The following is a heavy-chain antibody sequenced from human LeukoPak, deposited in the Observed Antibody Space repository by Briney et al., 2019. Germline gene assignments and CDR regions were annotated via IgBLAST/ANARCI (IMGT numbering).Heavy chain of an antibody. CDR2: IYYSGST. CDR3: ARAQWLTAGDYYYYYMDV. Sequence: SETLSLTCTVSGGSISSYYWSWIRQPPGKGLEWFGYIYYSGSTNYNPSLKSRVTISVDTSKNQFSLKLSSVTAADTAVYYCARAQWLTAGDYYYYYMDVWGKGTTVTVSS. J-gene: IGHJ6*03. CDR1: GGSISSYY. V-gene: IGHV4-59*01. D-gene: IGHD3-22*01.